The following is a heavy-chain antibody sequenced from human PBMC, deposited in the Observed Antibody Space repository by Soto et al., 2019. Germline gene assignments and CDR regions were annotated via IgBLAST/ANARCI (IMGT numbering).Heavy chain of an antibody. Sequence: QVTMKKSGPVLMKPTETLTLRCTVSGLSITDSEMGVSWIRQPPGQPLEWLAHIDSSGEKSYRTFLKSRLAISKDTSKSQIVLTMTNMDPADTATYYCARRHLAVAVSPWFDPWGQGIPVTVSS. CDR3: ARRHLAVAVSPWFDP. D-gene: IGHD6-19*01. V-gene: IGHV2-26*01. CDR1: GLSITDSEMG. CDR2: IDSSGEK. J-gene: IGHJ5*02.